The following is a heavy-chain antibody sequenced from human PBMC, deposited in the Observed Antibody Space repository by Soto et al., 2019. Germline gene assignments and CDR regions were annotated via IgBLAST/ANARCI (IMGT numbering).Heavy chain of an antibody. D-gene: IGHD3-10*01. J-gene: IGHJ6*02. Sequence: TSETLSVTCTVSGGSSNSDDYYWTWVRQPPGKGLEWIGNIFHSGSTYYTPSLQSRVTISLDTSKNHFSLKLSSVTPADTAVYYCARDRYYGSGTYYNFYSGMDVWGQGTTVTVSS. CDR1: GGSSNSDDYY. CDR2: IFHSGST. V-gene: IGHV4-30-4*01. CDR3: ARDRYYGSGTYYNFYSGMDV.